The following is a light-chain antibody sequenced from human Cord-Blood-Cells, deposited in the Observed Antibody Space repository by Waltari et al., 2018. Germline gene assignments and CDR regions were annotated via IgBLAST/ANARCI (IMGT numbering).Light chain of an antibody. CDR1: SSDVGGYNY. CDR3: SSYTSSSTRV. J-gene: IGLJ3*02. CDR2: DVS. Sequence: QSALTQPASVSGSPGQSITISCTGTSSDVGGYNYVSWYQQHPGKAPKPLIYDVSNRTSGVSNRFSGSQSGKTASLTISGLQAEDEADYYCSSYTSSSTRVFGGGTKLTVL. V-gene: IGLV2-14*01.